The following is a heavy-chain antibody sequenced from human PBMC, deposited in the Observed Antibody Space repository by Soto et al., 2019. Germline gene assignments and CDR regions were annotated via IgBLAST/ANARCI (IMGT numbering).Heavy chain of an antibody. CDR1: GSSITSSNW. CDR2: SYHGGSS. CDR3: PRRYYYESSGYYLGD. J-gene: IGHJ4*02. D-gene: IGHD3-22*01. V-gene: IGHV4-4*02. Sequence: QVQLRESGPRLVKPSATLSLTCAVSGSSITSSNWWTWLRQPPGKGLEWIGESYHGGSSNYKPSLKSRVTISVDKSKNQFFLKLTSVPAAVTAVYYCPRRYYYESSGYYLGDWGQGTLVTVSS.